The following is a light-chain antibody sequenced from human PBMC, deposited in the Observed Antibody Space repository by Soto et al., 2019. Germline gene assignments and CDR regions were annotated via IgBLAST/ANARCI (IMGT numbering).Light chain of an antibody. Sequence: QSVLTQPPSASGTPGQRVTISCSGSSSNIGSNTVNWYQQLPGTAPKLLIYSNNQRPSGVPDRFSGSKSGTSASLAISGLQSEDEADYYGAAWDDSRNALVFGAGTQLTVL. V-gene: IGLV1-44*01. CDR1: SSNIGSNT. J-gene: IGLJ2*01. CDR2: SNN. CDR3: AAWDDSRNALV.